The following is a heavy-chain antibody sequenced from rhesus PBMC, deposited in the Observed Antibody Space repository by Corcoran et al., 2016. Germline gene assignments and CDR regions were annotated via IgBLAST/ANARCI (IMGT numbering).Heavy chain of an antibody. CDR3: AKRDSSGWSFFDY. Sequence: EVQLVQSGAEVKRPGESLRISCKTSGYSFTSSWISWLLQMPGKGLEWMGSLYPGDSDTRYSPSFQGQVTISADKSISTTYLQWSSLKASDTATYYCAKRDSSGWSFFDYWGQGVLVTVSS. V-gene: IGHV5S1*01. CDR2: LYPGDSDT. CDR1: GYSFTSSW. D-gene: IGHD6S26*01. J-gene: IGHJ4*01.